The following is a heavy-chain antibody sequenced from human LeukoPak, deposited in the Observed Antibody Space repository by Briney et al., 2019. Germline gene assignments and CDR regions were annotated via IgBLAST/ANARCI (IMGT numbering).Heavy chain of an antibody. CDR2: IYDTAYT. J-gene: IGHJ6*02. CDR3: ARHQAGTSYAERFYYYGMDV. CDR1: GGSIGSYY. D-gene: IGHD3-16*01. V-gene: IGHV4-59*01. Sequence: SETLSLTCTVSGGSIGSYYWSWIRQPPGKGLEWIGHIYDTAYTDYNPSVKGRVTTSVDTSKNQFSLRLYYVTAADTAIYYCARHQAGTSYAERFYYYGMDVWGQGTTVIVSS.